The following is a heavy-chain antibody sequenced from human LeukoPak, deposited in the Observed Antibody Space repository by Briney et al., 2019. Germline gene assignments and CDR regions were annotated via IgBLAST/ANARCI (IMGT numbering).Heavy chain of an antibody. Sequence: ASVKVSCKASGYTFTGYYMHWVRQAPGQGLEWMGWINPNSGGTNYAQKFQGGVTMTRDTSISTAYMELSRLRSDDTAVYYRARDPVSSSWYLGYYYYYYMDVWGKGTTVTVSS. CDR2: INPNSGGT. V-gene: IGHV1-2*02. CDR3: ARDPVSSSWYLGYYYYYYMDV. CDR1: GYTFTGYY. D-gene: IGHD6-13*01. J-gene: IGHJ6*03.